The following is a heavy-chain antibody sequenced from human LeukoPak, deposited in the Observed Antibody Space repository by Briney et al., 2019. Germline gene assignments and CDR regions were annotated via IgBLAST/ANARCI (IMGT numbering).Heavy chain of an antibody. J-gene: IGHJ4*02. Sequence: PSETLSLTYTVSGGSISSYYWSWIRQPPGKGLEWIGYIYYSGSTNYNPSLKSRVTISVDTSKNQFSLKLSSVTAADTAVYYCARREFGYYFDYWGQGTLVTVSS. V-gene: IGHV4-59*08. D-gene: IGHD3-16*01. CDR2: IYYSGST. CDR1: GGSISSYY. CDR3: ARREFGYYFDY.